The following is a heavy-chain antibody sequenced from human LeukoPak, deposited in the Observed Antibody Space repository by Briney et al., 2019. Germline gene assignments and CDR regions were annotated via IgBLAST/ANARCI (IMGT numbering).Heavy chain of an antibody. CDR3: ARNPNNYDFWSGSPGGVDY. Sequence: GASVKVSCKASGYTSTSYGISWVRQAPGQGLEWMGWISAYNGNTNYAQKLQGRVTMTTDTSTSTAYMELRSLRSDDTAVYYCARNPNNYDFWSGSPGGVDYWGQGTLVTVSS. CDR2: ISAYNGNT. CDR1: GYTSTSYG. D-gene: IGHD3-3*01. V-gene: IGHV1-18*01. J-gene: IGHJ4*02.